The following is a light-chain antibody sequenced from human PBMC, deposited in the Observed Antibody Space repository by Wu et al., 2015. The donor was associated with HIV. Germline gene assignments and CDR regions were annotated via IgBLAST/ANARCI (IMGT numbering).Light chain of an antibody. J-gene: IGKJ4*01. CDR3: QQRSNWPLT. CDR1: QSVSRY. V-gene: IGKV3-11*01. CDR2: DAS. Sequence: EIVLTQSPATLSLSPGERATLSCRASQSVSRYLAWYQRKLGQAPRLLIYDASNRATDIPARFSGSGSETDFTLVISSLEPEDFAVYYCQQRSNWPLTFGGGTKVEIK.